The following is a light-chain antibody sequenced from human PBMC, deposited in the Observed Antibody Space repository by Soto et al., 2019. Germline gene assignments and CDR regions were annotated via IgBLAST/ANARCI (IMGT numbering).Light chain of an antibody. CDR3: CSYAGSNSYV. CDR1: SSDVGGYNY. V-gene: IGLV2-8*01. CDR2: QVS. Sequence: QSALTQPPSASGSPGQSVTISCTGTSSDVGGYNYVSWYQQHPGKAPKLMIYQVSERPSGVPDRFSGSKSGNTASLTVSGFQAEDEADYYCCSYAGSNSYVFGTGTKLTVL. J-gene: IGLJ1*01.